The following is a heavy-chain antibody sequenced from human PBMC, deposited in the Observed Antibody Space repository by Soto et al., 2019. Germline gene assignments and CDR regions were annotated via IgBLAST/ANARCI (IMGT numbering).Heavy chain of an antibody. CDR3: ARASPPLYYFDY. J-gene: IGHJ4*02. CDR2: IYYSGST. V-gene: IGHV4-31*03. Sequence: SETLSLTCTVSGGSISSGGYYWSWIRQHPGKALEWIGYIYYSGSTYYNPSLKSRVTISVDTSKNQFSLKLSSVTAADTAVYYCARASPPLYYFDYWGQGTLVTVS. CDR1: GGSISSGGYY.